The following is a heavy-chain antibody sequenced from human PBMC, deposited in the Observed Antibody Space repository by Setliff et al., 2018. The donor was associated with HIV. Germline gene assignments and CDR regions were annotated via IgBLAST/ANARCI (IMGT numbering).Heavy chain of an antibody. CDR1: GDTFSTYV. D-gene: IGHD5-18*01. J-gene: IGHJ4*02. CDR2: VTPILHTT. V-gene: IGHV1-69*13. CDR3: AKAKRVDTATTYFAFADY. Sequence: SVKVSCKSSGDTFSTYVFTWVRQAPGQGLEWMGGVTPILHTTNYAQKFQGRVTITADESTSTAYMELSSLRSEDTAVYYCAKAKRVDTATTYFAFADYWGQGTLVTVSS.